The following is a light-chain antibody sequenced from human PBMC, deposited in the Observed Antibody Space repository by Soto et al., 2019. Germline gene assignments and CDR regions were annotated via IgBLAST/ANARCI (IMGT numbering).Light chain of an antibody. J-gene: IGKJ1*01. Sequence: ELVMTQSPGTLSVSPGERATLSCRASQTIDTNLAWYQQKPGQAPRLLIFAASTRATGIPDRFSGSGSGTDFTLTISRLEPEDFAVYYCQQYGSSPKTFGQGTKVDIK. V-gene: IGKV3-20*01. CDR2: AAS. CDR1: QTIDTN. CDR3: QQYGSSPKT.